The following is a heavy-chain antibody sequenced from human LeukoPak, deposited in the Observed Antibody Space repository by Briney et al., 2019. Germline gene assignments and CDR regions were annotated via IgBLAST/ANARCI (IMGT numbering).Heavy chain of an antibody. CDR2: IFVGSDYT. J-gene: IGHJ4*01. V-gene: IGHV1-58*02. Sequence: SVKVSCKVSGFTFSRSVIHWVRQARGQRVEWIGWIFVGSDYTNFAQKFHERVTITRDMSTSTVYMELSSLRSEDTAVYYCAAGINFGESVFDYWGHGILVTVSS. D-gene: IGHD3-10*01. CDR1: GFTFSRSV. CDR3: AAGINFGESVFDY.